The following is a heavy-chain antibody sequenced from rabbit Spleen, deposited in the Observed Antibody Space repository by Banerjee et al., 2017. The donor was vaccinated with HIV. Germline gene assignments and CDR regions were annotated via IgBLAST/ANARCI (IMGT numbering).Heavy chain of an antibody. V-gene: IGHV1S45*01. D-gene: IGHD1-1*01. J-gene: IGHJ4*01. CDR3: ARDLVAIIGWNFNL. CDR2: INVATGKP. CDR1: GFSFGDRDV. Sequence: QEQLVESGGGLVKPEGSLTLTCTASGFSFGDRDVMCWVRQAPGKGLEWIACINVATGKPVYATWAKGRFTISRTSSTTVTLRMTSLTAADTATYFCARDLVAIIGWNFNLWGPGTLVTVS.